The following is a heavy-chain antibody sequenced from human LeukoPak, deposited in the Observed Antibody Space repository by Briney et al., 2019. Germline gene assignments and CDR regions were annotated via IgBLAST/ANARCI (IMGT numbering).Heavy chain of an antibody. D-gene: IGHD3-3*01. CDR3: ARELRFFDY. CDR2: ISSSSSSI. V-gene: IGHV3-21*01. J-gene: IGHJ4*02. Sequence: GGSLRLSCAASGFTFSSYSMSWVRQAPGKGLEWVSFISSSSSSIYYADSVKGRFTISRDNAKSSLYLQMNSLIAEDTAVYYCARELRFFDYWGQGTLVTVSS. CDR1: GFTFSSYS.